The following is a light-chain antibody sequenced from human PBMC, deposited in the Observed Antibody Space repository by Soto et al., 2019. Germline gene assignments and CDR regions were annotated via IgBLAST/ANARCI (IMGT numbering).Light chain of an antibody. CDR1: SSDVGGYNY. CDR2: EVS. V-gene: IGLV2-8*01. CDR3: SSFGGSNHVV. J-gene: IGLJ2*01. Sequence: QSALTHPPSASGSPGQSVTISCTATSSDVGGYNYVSWYQQHPGKAPKLIIYEVSKWPSGVPDHFSGSKSGNTASLTVSGLQADDEADYYCSSFGGSNHVVFGGGTKLTV.